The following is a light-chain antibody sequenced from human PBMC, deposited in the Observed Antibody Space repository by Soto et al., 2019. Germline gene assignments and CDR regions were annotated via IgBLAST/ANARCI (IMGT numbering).Light chain of an antibody. CDR2: DVS. Sequence: QSALTQPRSVSGSPGQSVTISCTGTSSDVGGYNYVSWYQQHPGKAPKLMIYDVSKRPSGVPDRFSGSKSGNTASLTISGLHAEDEDYYYCCSYAGSYTWVFGGGTKVTVL. V-gene: IGLV2-11*01. CDR3: CSYAGSYTWV. CDR1: SSDVGGYNY. J-gene: IGLJ3*02.